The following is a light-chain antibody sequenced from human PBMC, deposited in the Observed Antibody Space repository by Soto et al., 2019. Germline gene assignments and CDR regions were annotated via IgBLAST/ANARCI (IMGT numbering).Light chain of an antibody. J-gene: IGKJ1*01. CDR2: GAS. V-gene: IGKV3-20*01. Sequence: EIVLTQSPGTLSLSPGERATLSCRASQSVSNNYLAWYHQKPGRAPRLVISGASSRATGIPDRFSGSGSGTDFTLTISRLEPEYFADYCCQQDGTTPWTFGQGTTVEFK. CDR1: QSVSNNY. CDR3: QQDGTTPWT.